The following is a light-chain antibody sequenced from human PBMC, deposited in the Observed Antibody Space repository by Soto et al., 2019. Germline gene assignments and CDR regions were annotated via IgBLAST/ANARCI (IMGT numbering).Light chain of an antibody. V-gene: IGKV3-15*01. CDR1: QGVSSS. CDR2: GAP. J-gene: IGKJ2*02. CDR3: QHYNYWCT. Sequence: EIVLTQSPATLSVSPGERATLSCRASQGVSSSLAWYQQKPGQAPRLLIYGAPTRATGIPARFSGSGSGTEFTLTSSSLHSEDSAVYYCQHYNYWCTFGHGTKVDIK.